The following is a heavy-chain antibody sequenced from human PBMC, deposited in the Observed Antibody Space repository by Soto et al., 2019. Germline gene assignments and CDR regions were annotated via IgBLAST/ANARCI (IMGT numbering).Heavy chain of an antibody. CDR2: IYYSGST. Sequence: SETLSLTCTVSGGSISSGGYYWSWIRQHPGKGLEWIGYIYYSGSTYYNPSLKSRVTISVDTSKNQFSLKLSSVTAADTAVYYCARHYSSSSLNYYYYGMDVWGQGTTVTVSS. J-gene: IGHJ6*02. V-gene: IGHV4-31*03. CDR1: GGSISSGGYY. D-gene: IGHD6-6*01. CDR3: ARHYSSSSLNYYYYGMDV.